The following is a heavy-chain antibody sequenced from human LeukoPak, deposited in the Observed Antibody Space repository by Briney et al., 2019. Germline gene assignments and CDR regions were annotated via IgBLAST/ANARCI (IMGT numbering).Heavy chain of an antibody. Sequence: ASVKVSCKASGYTFTSYGISWVRQAPGQGLEWIGWISAYNGNTNYAQKLQGRVTMTTDTYTSTAYMELRSLRSDDTAVYYCARGISDFWSGYYTDYYFDYWGQGTLVTVSS. J-gene: IGHJ4*02. CDR2: ISAYNGNT. CDR1: GYTFTSYG. D-gene: IGHD3-3*01. CDR3: ARGISDFWSGYYTDYYFDY. V-gene: IGHV1-18*01.